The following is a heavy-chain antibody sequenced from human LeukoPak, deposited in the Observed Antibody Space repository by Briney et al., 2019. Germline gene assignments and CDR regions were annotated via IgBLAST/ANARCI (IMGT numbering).Heavy chain of an antibody. J-gene: IGHJ4*02. V-gene: IGHV3-23*01. CDR2: ISGSGGST. CDR3: PKAPPITGTSDY. CDR1: GFTFSSYA. Sequence: GGSLRLSCAASGFTFSSYAMSWVRQAPGKGLEWVSAISGSGGSTYYADSVKGRFTISRDNSKNTLYLQMNSLRAEDTDVYYCPKAPPITGTSDYWGQGTLVTVSS. D-gene: IGHD1/OR15-1a*01.